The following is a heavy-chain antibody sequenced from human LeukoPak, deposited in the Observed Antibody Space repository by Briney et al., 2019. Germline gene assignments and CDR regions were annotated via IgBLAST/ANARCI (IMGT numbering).Heavy chain of an antibody. J-gene: IGHJ4*02. V-gene: IGHV1-69*05. CDR1: GGTFSSYA. CDR3: ARVCSSTSCSPKAAAAGIFDY. Sequence: SVKVSCKASGGTFSSYAISWVRQAPGHGLEWMGGIIPIFGTANYAQKFQGRVTITTDESTSTAYMELSSLRSEDTAVYYCARVCSSTSCSPKAAAAGIFDYWGQGTLVTVSS. D-gene: IGHD2-2*01. CDR2: IIPIFGTA.